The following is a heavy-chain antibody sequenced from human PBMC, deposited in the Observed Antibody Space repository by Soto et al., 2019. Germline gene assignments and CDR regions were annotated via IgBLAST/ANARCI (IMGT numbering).Heavy chain of an antibody. V-gene: IGHV1-18*01. CDR2: ISAYNGNT. CDR1: GYTFTRNA. D-gene: IGHD6-19*01. Sequence: ASVRVSCRASGYTFTRNAIHWVRQAPGQGLEWMGWISAYNGNTNYAQKLQGRVTMTTDTSTSTAYMELRSLRSDDTAVYYCARDGSGWYEYWGQGTLVTVSS. CDR3: ARDGSGWYEY. J-gene: IGHJ4*02.